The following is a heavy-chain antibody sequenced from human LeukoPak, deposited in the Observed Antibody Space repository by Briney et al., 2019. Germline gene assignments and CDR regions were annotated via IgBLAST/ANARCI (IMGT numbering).Heavy chain of an antibody. CDR2: IYYSGST. CDR1: GGSISSYY. CDR3: ARVNPFLGGSVSILDY. J-gene: IGHJ4*02. D-gene: IGHD2/OR15-2a*01. Sequence: PSETLSLTCTVSGGSISSYYWSWIRQPPGKGLEWIGYIYYSGSTNYNPSLKSRVTISVDTSKNQFSLKLSSVTAADTAVYYCARVNPFLGGSVSILDYWGQGTLVTVSS. V-gene: IGHV4-59*01.